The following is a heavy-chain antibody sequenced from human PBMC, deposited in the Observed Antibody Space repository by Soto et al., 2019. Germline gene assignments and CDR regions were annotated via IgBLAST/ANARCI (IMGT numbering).Heavy chain of an antibody. CDR3: ARGLGGVIAPSYMDV. V-gene: IGHV3-13*01. CDR2: IGTAGDT. Sequence: GGSLRLSCAASGFTFSSYDMHWVRQATGKGLEWVSAIGTAGDTYYPGSVKGRFTIPRENAKNSLYLQMNSLRAGDTAVYYCARGLGGVIAPSYMDVWGKGTTVTVSS. D-gene: IGHD3-16*02. CDR1: GFTFSSYD. J-gene: IGHJ6*03.